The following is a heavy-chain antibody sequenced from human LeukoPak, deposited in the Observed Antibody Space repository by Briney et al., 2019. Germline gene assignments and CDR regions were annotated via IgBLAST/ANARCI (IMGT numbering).Heavy chain of an antibody. D-gene: IGHD1-1*01. CDR3: ASFGTTGEPYYYYSYGMDV. J-gene: IGHJ6*02. V-gene: IGHV1-18*01. CDR2: ISAYNGNT. CDR1: GYTFTSYG. Sequence: ASVKVSCKASGYTFTSYGISWVRQAPGQGLEWMGWISAYNGNTNYAQKLQGRVTMTTDTSTSTAYMELRSLRSDDTAVYYCASFGTTGEPYYYYSYGMDVWGQGTTVTVSS.